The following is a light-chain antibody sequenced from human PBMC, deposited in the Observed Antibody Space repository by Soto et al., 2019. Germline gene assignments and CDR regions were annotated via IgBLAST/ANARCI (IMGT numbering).Light chain of an antibody. J-gene: IGLJ2*01. CDR1: SSDVGGSNY. CDR3: SSYTSSAPGVL. V-gene: IGLV2-14*03. CDR2: DVS. Sequence: QSALAQPASVSGSPVQSITISCSGTSSDVGGSNYVSWYQQHPGEAPKLMIYDVSYRPSGVSNRFSGSKSGNTASLTISGLQAGDEADYFCSSYTSSAPGVLFGGGTKLTVL.